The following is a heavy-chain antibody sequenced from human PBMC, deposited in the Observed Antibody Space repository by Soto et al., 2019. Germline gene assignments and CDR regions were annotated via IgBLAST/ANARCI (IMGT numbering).Heavy chain of an antibody. CDR1: GGSFSGYY. Sequence: SETLSLTCAVYGGSFSGYYWSWIRQPPGKGLEWIGEINHSGSTNYNPSLKSRVTISVDTSKNQFSLKLSSVTAADTAVYYCARGHYDYIWGSYRRQTKLDYWGQGTLVTVSS. V-gene: IGHV4-34*01. CDR2: INHSGST. J-gene: IGHJ4*02. CDR3: ARGHYDYIWGSYRRQTKLDY. D-gene: IGHD3-16*02.